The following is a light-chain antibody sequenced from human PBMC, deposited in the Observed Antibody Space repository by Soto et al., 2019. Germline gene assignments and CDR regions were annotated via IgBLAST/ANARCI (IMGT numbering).Light chain of an antibody. V-gene: IGKV3-11*01. CDR2: DAS. Sequence: EIVLTQSPATLSLSPGERATLSCRASQSVSSYLAWYQQKPGQPPRLLLYDASNRATGIPARFSGSGSGTDFTLTISSLEPEDFAVYYCQQRINWPLTFGGGTKVEIK. CDR1: QSVSSY. J-gene: IGKJ4*01. CDR3: QQRINWPLT.